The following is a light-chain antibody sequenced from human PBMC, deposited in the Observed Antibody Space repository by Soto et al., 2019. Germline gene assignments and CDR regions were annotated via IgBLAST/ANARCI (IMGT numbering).Light chain of an antibody. V-gene: IGLV2-14*01. CDR2: DVS. J-gene: IGLJ2*01. CDR3: CSYTSSSAVV. Sequence: QSVLTQPASVSGSPGQSITISCTGTSSDVGGYNYVSWYQQHPGKAPKLMIYDVSNRPSGVSNRFSGSKSGNTASLTISGLHADDAAYYYCCSYTSSSAVVFAGGTKLTVL. CDR1: SSDVGGYNY.